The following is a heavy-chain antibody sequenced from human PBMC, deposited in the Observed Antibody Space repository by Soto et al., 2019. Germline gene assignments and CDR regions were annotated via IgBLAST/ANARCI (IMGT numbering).Heavy chain of an antibody. Sequence: ASVKVSCKASGYTFASYGFSWVRQAPGQGLEWMGWISAYNGNTNYAQKLQGRVTMTTDTSTSTAYMELRSLRSDDTAVYYCARGFLEWLSPSFDYWGQGTLVTVSS. V-gene: IGHV1-18*01. J-gene: IGHJ4*02. CDR1: GYTFASYG. CDR2: ISAYNGNT. D-gene: IGHD3-3*01. CDR3: ARGFLEWLSPSFDY.